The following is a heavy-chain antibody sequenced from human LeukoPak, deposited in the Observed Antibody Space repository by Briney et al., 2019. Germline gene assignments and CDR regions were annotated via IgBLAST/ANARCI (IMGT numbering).Heavy chain of an antibody. CDR1: GFSFSSYS. V-gene: IGHV3-48*01. CDR3: AELGITMIGGV. D-gene: IGHD3-10*02. CDR2: ISSSSSTI. Sequence: GGSLRLSCAASGFSFSSYSMNWARQSPGKGLEWDSYISSSSSTISYADSVKGRFTISRDNAKNSLYLQMNSLRAEDTAVYYCAELGITMIGGVWGKGTTVTISS. J-gene: IGHJ6*04.